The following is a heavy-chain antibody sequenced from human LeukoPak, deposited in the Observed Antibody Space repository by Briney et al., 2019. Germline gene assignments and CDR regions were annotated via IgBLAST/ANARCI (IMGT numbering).Heavy chain of an antibody. J-gene: IGHJ4*02. CDR3: ARRIGVVTSVDY. V-gene: IGHV4-34*01. Sequence: SGTLSLTCAVYGESFSGYYWSWIRQPPGKGLEWIGEVNHAGSTNYSLSLKSRVTISVDTSKSQVSLKISSVSAADTAVYYCARRIGVVTSVDYWGQGTLVTVSS. CDR1: GESFSGYY. CDR2: VNHAGST. D-gene: IGHD3-22*01.